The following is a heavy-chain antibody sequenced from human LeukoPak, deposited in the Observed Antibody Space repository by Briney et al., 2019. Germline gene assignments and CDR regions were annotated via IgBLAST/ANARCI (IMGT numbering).Heavy chain of an antibody. CDR2: INHSGST. CDR1: GGSFSGYY. CDR3: AYDGTPARDAFDI. D-gene: IGHD3-3*01. Sequence: SETLSLTCAVYGGSFSGYYWSWIRQPPGKGLEWIGEINHSGSTNYNPSLKSRVTISVDTSKNQFSLKLSSVTAADTAAYYCAYDGTPARDAFDIWGQGTMVTVSS. J-gene: IGHJ3*02. V-gene: IGHV4-34*01.